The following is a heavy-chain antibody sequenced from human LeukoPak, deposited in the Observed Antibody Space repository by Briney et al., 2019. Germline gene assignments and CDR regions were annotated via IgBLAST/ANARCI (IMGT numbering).Heavy chain of an antibody. J-gene: IGHJ4*02. Sequence: PGGSLRLSCAASGFTFTNYWMSWVRQAPGKGLEWVAIINEGGGLKYYVDSVKGRFTISRDNTNNSLYLQMISLRVDDTAVYYCARVGKSGWDFDHWGQGTLVTVSS. CDR3: ARVGKSGWDFDH. CDR2: INEGGGLK. CDR1: GFTFTNYW. D-gene: IGHD6-19*01. V-gene: IGHV3-7*01.